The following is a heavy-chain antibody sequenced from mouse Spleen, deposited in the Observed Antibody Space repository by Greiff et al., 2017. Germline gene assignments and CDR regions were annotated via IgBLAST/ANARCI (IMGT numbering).Heavy chain of an antibody. Sequence: QVQLKESGPGLVAPSQSLSITCPVSGFSLTSYGVHWVRQPPGKGLEWLGVIWAGGSTNYNSALMSRLSISKDNSKSQVFLKMNSLQTDDTAMYYCARDGYGKGYAMDYWGQGTSVTVSS. CDR2: IWAGGST. CDR1: GFSLTSYG. V-gene: IGHV2-9*02. J-gene: IGHJ4*01. CDR3: ARDGYGKGYAMDY. D-gene: IGHD2-10*02.